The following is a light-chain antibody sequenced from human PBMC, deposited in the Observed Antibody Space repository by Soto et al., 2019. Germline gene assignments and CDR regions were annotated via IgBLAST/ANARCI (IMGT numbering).Light chain of an antibody. J-gene: IGKJ4*01. V-gene: IGKV3-20*01. CDR3: QQYGSSPLT. Sequence: EIVLMQSPGTLSLSPGERATLSCRASQSVSSSYLAWYQQKPGQAPRLLIYGASIRATGIPDRFSGSGSGTDFTLTISRLEPEDFAVYYCQQYGSSPLTFGGGTKVEIK. CDR2: GAS. CDR1: QSVSSSY.